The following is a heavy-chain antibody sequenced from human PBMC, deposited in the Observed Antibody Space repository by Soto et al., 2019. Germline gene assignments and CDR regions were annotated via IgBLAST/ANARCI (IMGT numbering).Heavy chain of an antibody. CDR3: ARGGRYCSSTSCSPYYYYYYMDV. CDR2: IYYSGST. Sequence: PSETLSLTCTVSGGSISSYYWSWIRQPPGKGLEWIGYIYYSGSTNYNPSLKSRVTISVDTSKNQFSLKLSSVTAADTAVYYCARGGRYCSSTSCSPYYYYYYMDVWGKGTTVTVSS. J-gene: IGHJ6*03. D-gene: IGHD2-2*01. V-gene: IGHV4-59*01. CDR1: GGSISSYY.